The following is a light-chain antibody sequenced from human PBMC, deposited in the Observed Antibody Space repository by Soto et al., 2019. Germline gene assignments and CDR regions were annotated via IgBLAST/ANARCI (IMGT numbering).Light chain of an antibody. CDR2: DVS. CDR1: SSDVGVYNS. Sequence: QSALTQPPSASGSPGQSVTISCTGTSSDVGVYNSVSWYQQHPAQAPKLMIYDVSKRPSGVPDRFPGSKSGNTASLTVSGLQAEDEADYYCSSYAGTHIVFGTGTKVTVL. V-gene: IGLV2-8*01. CDR3: SSYAGTHIV. J-gene: IGLJ1*01.